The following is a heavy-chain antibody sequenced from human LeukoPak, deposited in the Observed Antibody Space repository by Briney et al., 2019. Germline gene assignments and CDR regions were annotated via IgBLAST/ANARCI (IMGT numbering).Heavy chain of an antibody. V-gene: IGHV4-59*12. J-gene: IGHJ5*02. Sequence: SETLSLTCTVSGGSISSYYWSWIRQPPGKGLEWIGYIYYSGSTNYNPSLKSRVTISVDKSKNQFSLKLSSVTAADTAVYYCARDYYGSGSYFSPFGPWGQGTLVTVSS. D-gene: IGHD3-10*01. CDR1: GGSISSYY. CDR2: IYYSGST. CDR3: ARDYYGSGSYFSPFGP.